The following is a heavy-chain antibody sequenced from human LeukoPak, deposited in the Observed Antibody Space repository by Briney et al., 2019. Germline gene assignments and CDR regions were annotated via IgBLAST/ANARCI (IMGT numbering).Heavy chain of an antibody. D-gene: IGHD3-10*01. CDR2: ISGSGGST. V-gene: IGHV3-23*01. CDR3: AARGGFVELFLVDY. CDR1: GFTFSSYA. J-gene: IGHJ4*02. Sequence: PGGSLRLSCAASGFTFSSYAMSWVRQAPGKGLEWVSAISGSGGSTYYADSVKGRFTISRDNSKNTLYLQMNSLRAEDTAVYYCAARGGFVELFLVDYWGQGTLVTVSS.